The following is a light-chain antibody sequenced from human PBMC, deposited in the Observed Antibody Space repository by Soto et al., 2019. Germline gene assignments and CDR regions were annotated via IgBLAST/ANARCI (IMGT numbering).Light chain of an antibody. V-gene: IGLV2-14*01. CDR1: ISDIGGYDF. CDR3: CSYTSSDSLV. J-gene: IGLJ3*02. CDR2: EVS. Sequence: QSALTQPASVSGSPGQSITISCAGTISDIGGYDFVSWYQQHPGEAPKLIIFEVSNRPSGISHRFSGSKSGSTASLTISGLQAEDEADYYCCSYTSSDSLVFGGGTKVTVL.